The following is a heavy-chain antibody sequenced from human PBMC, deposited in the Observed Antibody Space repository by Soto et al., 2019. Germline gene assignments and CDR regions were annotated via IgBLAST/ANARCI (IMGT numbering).Heavy chain of an antibody. J-gene: IGHJ4*02. Sequence: EVQLLESGGGLVQPGGSLRLSCAASGFTFSSYAMSWVRQAPGKGREWVSAMSGSGGSTYYAHSVKGRFTISRDNSKNTLYLQMNRLRAEDTAVYYWANQKGVPAAPFDYWGQGTLVTVSS. D-gene: IGHD2-2*01. V-gene: IGHV3-23*01. CDR1: GFTFSSYA. CDR2: MSGSGGST. CDR3: ANQKGVPAAPFDY.